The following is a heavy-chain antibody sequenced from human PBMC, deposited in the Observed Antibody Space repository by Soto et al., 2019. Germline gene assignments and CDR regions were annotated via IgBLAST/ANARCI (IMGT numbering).Heavy chain of an antibody. D-gene: IGHD6-25*01. V-gene: IGHV3-21*01. Sequence: EVQLVESGGGLVKPGGSLRLSCAASGFTFSSYSMNWVRQAPGKGLEWVSSISSSSSYIYYADSVKGRFTISRDNAKNSLYLQMNSLRAEDTAVYYCARNAATIRRAGWFDPWGQGTLVTVSS. CDR1: GFTFSSYS. J-gene: IGHJ5*02. CDR3: ARNAATIRRAGWFDP. CDR2: ISSSSSYI.